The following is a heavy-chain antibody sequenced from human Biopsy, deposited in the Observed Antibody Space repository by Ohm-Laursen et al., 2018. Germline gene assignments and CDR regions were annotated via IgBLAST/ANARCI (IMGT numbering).Heavy chain of an antibody. D-gene: IGHD6-19*01. V-gene: IGHV4-4*07. CDR2: IYSSGGS. J-gene: IGHJ2*01. Sequence: TLSLTCSVSGGSTNDYFWSWIRQPAGETLEWIGRIYSSGGSSYNPSLKSRISMSMDTSNNQFSLTLTSVTAADTAVYYCARTPGKAVAGRFLDLWGRGTPVTVSS. CDR1: GGSTNDYF. CDR3: ARTPGKAVAGRFLDL.